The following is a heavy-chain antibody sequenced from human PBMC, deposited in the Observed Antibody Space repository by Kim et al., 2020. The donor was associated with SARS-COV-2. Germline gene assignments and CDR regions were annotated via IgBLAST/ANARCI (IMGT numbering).Heavy chain of an antibody. CDR1: GFTFSSYG. J-gene: IGHJ4*02. CDR3: AKDQEDTAMVLDY. D-gene: IGHD5-18*01. Sequence: GGSLRLSCAASGFTFSSYGMHWVRQAPGKGLEWVAVISYDGSNKYYADSVKGRFTISRDNSKNTLYLQMNSLRAEDTAVYYCAKDQEDTAMVLDYWGQGTLVTVSS. CDR2: ISYDGSNK. V-gene: IGHV3-30*18.